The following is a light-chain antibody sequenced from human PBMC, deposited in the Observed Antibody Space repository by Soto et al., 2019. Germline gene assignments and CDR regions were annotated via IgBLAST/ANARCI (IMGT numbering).Light chain of an antibody. CDR3: QGYNTCPLS. V-gene: IGKV1-5*03. CDR1: QSISTW. J-gene: IGKJ4*01. Sequence: DIQMTQSPSTLSASVGDRVTITCRASQSISTWLAWYQQKPGKAPKLLIYKASSLEGGVPSRFGGSGSGPLFNIAISGLRPEDFATYCCQGYNTCPLSLGGGTTVDIK. CDR2: KAS.